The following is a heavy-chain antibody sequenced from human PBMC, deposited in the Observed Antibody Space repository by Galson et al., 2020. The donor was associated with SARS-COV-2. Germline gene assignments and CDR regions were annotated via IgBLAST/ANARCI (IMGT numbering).Heavy chain of an antibody. CDR3: ARGGLLWFGELLTENYYGMDV. CDR2: INTNTGNP. D-gene: IGHD3-10*01. Sequence: ASVKVSCKASGYTFTSYDINWVRQAPGQGLEWMGWINTNTGNPTYAQGFTGRFVFSLDTSVSTAYLQISSLKAEDTAVYYCARGGLLWFGELLTENYYGMDVWGQGTTVTVSS. V-gene: IGHV7-4-1*02. CDR1: GYTFTSYD. J-gene: IGHJ6*02.